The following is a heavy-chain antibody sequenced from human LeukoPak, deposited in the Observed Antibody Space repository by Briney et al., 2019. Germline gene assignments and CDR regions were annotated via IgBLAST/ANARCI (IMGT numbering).Heavy chain of an antibody. D-gene: IGHD3-3*01. V-gene: IGHV3-74*01. J-gene: IGHJ6*02. CDR3: ARSVSPVLRFLEWLSRAHYYYYGMDV. Sequence: GGSLRLSCAASGFTFSSYWMHWVREVPGKGPVWVSRINGDGSSTSYADSVKGRFTISRDNSKNTLYLQMNSLRAEDTAVYYCARSVSPVLRFLEWLSRAHYYYYGMDVWGQGTTVTVSS. CDR1: GFTFSSYW. CDR2: INGDGSST.